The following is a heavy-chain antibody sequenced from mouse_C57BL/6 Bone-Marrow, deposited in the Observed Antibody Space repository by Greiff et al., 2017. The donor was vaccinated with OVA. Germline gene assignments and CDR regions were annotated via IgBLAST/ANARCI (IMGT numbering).Heavy chain of an antibody. Sequence: VKLQQPGAELVKPGASVKLSCKASGYTFTSYWMHWVKQRPGQGLEWIGMIHPNSGSTNYNEKFKSKATLTVDKSSSTAYMQLSSLTSEDSAVYYGAREGLLGSAWFAYWGQGTLVTVSA. CDR1: GYTFTSYW. J-gene: IGHJ3*01. D-gene: IGHD2-10*01. CDR2: IHPNSGST. V-gene: IGHV1-64*01. CDR3: AREGLLGSAWFAY.